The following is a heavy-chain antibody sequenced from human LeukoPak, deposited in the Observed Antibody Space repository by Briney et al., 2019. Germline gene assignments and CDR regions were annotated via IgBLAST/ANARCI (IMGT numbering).Heavy chain of an antibody. CDR1: GFTVSSNY. D-gene: IGHD1-1*01. CDR2: IYSGGST. V-gene: IGHV3-53*01. J-gene: IGHJ4*02. Sequence: PGGSLRLSCAASGFTVSSNYMSWVRQAPGKGLEWVSVIYSGGSTYYADSVKGRFTISRDNSKNTLYLQMNSLRAEDTAVYYCARVALYRVETGYWGQGTLVTVSS. CDR3: ARVALYRVETGY.